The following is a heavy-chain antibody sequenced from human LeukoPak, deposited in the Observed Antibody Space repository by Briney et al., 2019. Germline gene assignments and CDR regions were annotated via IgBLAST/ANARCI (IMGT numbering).Heavy chain of an antibody. D-gene: IGHD2-2*01. J-gene: IGHJ6*02. CDR1: GFTFSSYAM. CDR2: IYYRGST. CDR3: VRDSGDLDDIVVVPAAMNYYHGMDV. V-gene: IGHV4-4*02. Sequence: GSLRLSCAASGFTFSSYAMSWVRQAPGKGLEWVGAIYYRGSTYYNPSLKSRVTISIDTSKNQFSLKLTSVTAADTAVYYCVRDSGDLDDIVVVPAAMNYYHGMDVWGQGTTVTVSS.